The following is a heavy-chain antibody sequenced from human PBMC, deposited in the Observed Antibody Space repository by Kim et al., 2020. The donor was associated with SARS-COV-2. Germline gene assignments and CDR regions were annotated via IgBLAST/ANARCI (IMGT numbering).Heavy chain of an antibody. J-gene: IGHJ6*02. D-gene: IGHD2-15*01. CDR3: ANGGYCSGGSCYPEYYYGMDV. Sequence: GGSLRLSCAASGFTFDDYAMHWVRQAPGKGLEWVSLISGDGGSTYYADSVKGRFTISRDNSKNSLYLQMNSLRTEDTALYYCANGGYCSGGSCYPEYYYGMDVWGQGTTVTVSS. CDR2: ISGDGGST. V-gene: IGHV3-43*02. CDR1: GFTFDDYA.